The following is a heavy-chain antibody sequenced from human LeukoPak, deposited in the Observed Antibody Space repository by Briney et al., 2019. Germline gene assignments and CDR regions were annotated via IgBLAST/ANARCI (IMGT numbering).Heavy chain of an antibody. Sequence: PGGSLRLSCAASGFTFSGYEMNWVRQAPGKGLEWVSYISSSGSTIYYADSVKGRFTISRDNAKNSLYLQMNSLRAEDTAVYYCARTSRGIDAFDIWGQGTMVTVSS. CDR3: ARTSRGIDAFDI. J-gene: IGHJ3*02. D-gene: IGHD3-16*01. CDR2: ISSSGSTI. V-gene: IGHV3-48*03. CDR1: GFTFSGYE.